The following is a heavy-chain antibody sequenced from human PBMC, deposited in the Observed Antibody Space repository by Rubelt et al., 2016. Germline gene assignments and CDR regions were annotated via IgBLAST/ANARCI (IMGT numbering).Heavy chain of an antibody. V-gene: IGHV1-18*01. J-gene: IGHJ4*02. Sequence: QVQLVQSGAEVKKPGASVKVSCKASGYTFTSYGISWVRQAPGQGLEWMGWISAYNGNTNYAQQLQGRVTMTTDTSTSTAYMELRSLRSDDTAVYYCARDRYYSSSWYLDIRFDYWGQGTLVTVSS. CDR1: GYTFTSYG. CDR3: ARDRYYSSSWYLDIRFDY. D-gene: IGHD6-13*01. CDR2: ISAYNGNT.